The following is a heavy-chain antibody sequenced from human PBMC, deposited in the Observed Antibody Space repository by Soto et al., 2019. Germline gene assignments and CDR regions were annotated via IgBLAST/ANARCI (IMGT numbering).Heavy chain of an antibody. CDR1: GGSISSGGYY. CDR2: IYYIGNT. Sequence: QVQLQESGPGLVKPSQTLSLTCTVSGGSISSGGYYWSWIRQHPGKGLEWIGYIYYIGNTYYNPSLKSRVTISIDTSKNQFSLKLSSVTAADTAVYYCASDLRFGDYSGMDVWGQGTTVTVSS. V-gene: IGHV4-31*03. CDR3: ASDLRFGDYSGMDV. D-gene: IGHD3-10*01. J-gene: IGHJ6*02.